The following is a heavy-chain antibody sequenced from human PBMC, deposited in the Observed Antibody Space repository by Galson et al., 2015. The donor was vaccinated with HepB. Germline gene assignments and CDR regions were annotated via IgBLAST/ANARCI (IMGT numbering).Heavy chain of an antibody. CDR2: ISSSGSTI. J-gene: IGHJ4*02. CDR3: ARDSDSSGYYYLRGGFDY. CDR1: GFTFSDYY. Sequence: SLRLSCAASGFTFSDYYMSWIRQAPGKGLEWVSYISSSGSTIYYADSVKGRFTISRDNAKNSLYLQMNSLRAEDTAVYYCARDSDSSGYYYLRGGFDYWGQGTLVTVSS. V-gene: IGHV3-11*01. D-gene: IGHD3-22*01.